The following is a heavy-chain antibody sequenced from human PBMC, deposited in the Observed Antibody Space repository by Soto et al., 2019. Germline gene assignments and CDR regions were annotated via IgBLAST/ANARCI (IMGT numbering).Heavy chain of an antibody. CDR1: GYTFSTHG. J-gene: IGHJ4*02. V-gene: IGHV1-18*01. CDR2: ISAFNGNS. CDR3: AKGVYDYTF. Sequence: QIQLVQSGAAVKRPGASVKVSCKASGYTFSTHGITWVRQAPGQGLEWMGWISAFNGNSKYAQKCQGRVTMTTDTSTATAYMELRSLRFDDTAVYYCAKGVYDYTFWGQGTLVTVSS. D-gene: IGHD4-4*01.